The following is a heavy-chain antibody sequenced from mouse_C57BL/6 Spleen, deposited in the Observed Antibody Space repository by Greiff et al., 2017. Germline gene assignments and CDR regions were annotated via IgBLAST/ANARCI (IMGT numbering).Heavy chain of an antibody. CDR1: GYSFPGSY. Sequence: VQLQQSGPELVKPGPSVKLSCKASGYSFPGSYMNWLKQSPKKTLEWIGEIKPSTGGPTYTQKFKAKATLTVDKSSSTAYMQLKSLTSEDSAVYYCARPYYYGSIAYWGQGTLVTVSA. CDR2: IKPSTGGP. V-gene: IGHV1-42*01. D-gene: IGHD1-1*01. J-gene: IGHJ3*01. CDR3: ARPYYYGSIAY.